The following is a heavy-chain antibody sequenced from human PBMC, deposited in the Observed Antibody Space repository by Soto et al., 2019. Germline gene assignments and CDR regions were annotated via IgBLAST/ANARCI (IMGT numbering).Heavy chain of an antibody. CDR2: ISYDGSNK. J-gene: IGHJ4*02. CDR1: GFTFSSYG. V-gene: IGHV3-30*18. D-gene: IGHD1-26*01. Sequence: ESGGGVVQPGRSLRLSCAASGFTFSSYGMHWVRQAPGKGLEWVAVISYDGSNKYYADSVKGRFTISRDNSKNTLYLQMNSLRAEDTAVYYCAKVEGATGNGYWGQGTLVTVSS. CDR3: AKVEGATGNGY.